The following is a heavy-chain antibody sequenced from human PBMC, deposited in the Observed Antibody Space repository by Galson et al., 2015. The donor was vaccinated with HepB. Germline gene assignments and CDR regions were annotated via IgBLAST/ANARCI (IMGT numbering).Heavy chain of an antibody. J-gene: IGHJ5*02. V-gene: IGHV5-51*01. Sequence: QSGAEVKKPGESLKISCKGSGYSFTSYWIGWVRQMPGKGLEWMGIIYPGDSDTRYSPSFQGQVTISADKSISTAYLQWSSLKASDTAMYYCARQDSDSELYCSGGSCYWSGPRRLNWFDPWGQGTLVTVSS. CDR1: GYSFTSYW. CDR3: ARQDSDSELYCSGGSCYWSGPRRLNWFDP. CDR2: IYPGDSDT. D-gene: IGHD2-15*01.